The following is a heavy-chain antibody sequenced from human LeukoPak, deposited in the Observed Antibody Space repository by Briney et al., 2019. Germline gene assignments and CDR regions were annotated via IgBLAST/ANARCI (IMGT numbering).Heavy chain of an antibody. V-gene: IGHV3-69-1*01. CDR1: GFTFSSYW. D-gene: IGHD6-13*01. J-gene: IGHJ4*02. CDR2: ISSSSYI. CDR3: ASRAKGASWSPFDY. Sequence: GGSLRLSCAASGFTFSSYWMFWVRQAPGKGLEWVSSISSSSYIYYADSVKGRFTISRDNAKNSLYLQMNSLRAEDTAVYYCASRAKGASWSPFDYWGQGTLVTVSS.